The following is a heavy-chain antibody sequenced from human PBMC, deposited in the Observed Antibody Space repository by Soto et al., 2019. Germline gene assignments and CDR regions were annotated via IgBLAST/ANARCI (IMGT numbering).Heavy chain of an antibody. J-gene: IGHJ5*02. V-gene: IGHV4-34*01. CDR1: GGSFSGYY. Sequence: PSETLSLTCAVYGGSFSGYYWSWIRQPPGKGLEWIGEINHSGSTNYNPSLKSRVTISVDASKNQFSLKLSSVTAADTAVYYCARGLIWFGKPSGWFDPWGQGTLVTVSS. CDR3: ARGLIWFGKPSGWFDP. CDR2: INHSGST. D-gene: IGHD3-10*01.